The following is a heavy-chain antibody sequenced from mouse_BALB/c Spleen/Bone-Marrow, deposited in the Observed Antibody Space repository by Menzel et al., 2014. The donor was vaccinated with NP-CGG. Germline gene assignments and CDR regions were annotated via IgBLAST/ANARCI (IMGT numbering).Heavy chain of an antibody. J-gene: IGHJ2*01. V-gene: IGHV1-9*01. Sequence: VMLVESGAELMKPGASVKISCKATGYTFSNYWMEWVKQRPGHGLEWIGEILPGSGSTNYNEKFTGKATFTADTSSNTAYLQLSSLTSADSGVYYCGSGDYFDYRGQGTTLTVSS. CDR2: ILPGSGST. CDR3: GSGDYFDY. CDR1: GYTFSNYW.